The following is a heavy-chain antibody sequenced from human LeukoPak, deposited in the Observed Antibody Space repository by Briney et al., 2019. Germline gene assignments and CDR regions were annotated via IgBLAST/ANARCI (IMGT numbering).Heavy chain of an antibody. CDR3: AADGTTVHYYYYGMDV. D-gene: IGHD4-11*01. Sequence: ASVKVSCKASGYTFTSYGISWVRQAPGQGLEWMGWISAYNGNTNYAQKLQGRVTMTTDTSTSTAYMELSSLRSEDTAVYYCAADGTTVHYYYYGMDVWGQGTTVTVSS. CDR2: ISAYNGNT. V-gene: IGHV1-18*01. J-gene: IGHJ6*02. CDR1: GYTFTSYG.